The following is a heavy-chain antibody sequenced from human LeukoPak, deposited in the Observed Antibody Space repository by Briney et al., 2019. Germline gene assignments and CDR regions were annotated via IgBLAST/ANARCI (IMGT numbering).Heavy chain of an antibody. Sequence: SETLSLTCTVSGGSISSYSWSWIRQLPGRGLEWIGYIFYSGSTTYNPSLNSRVSISADTSKNQFSLKLSSVTAADTAVYYCASEYPSGSYRFDFWGQGTLVTVCS. CDR3: ASEYPSGSYRFDF. D-gene: IGHD3-10*01. CDR1: GGSISSYS. J-gene: IGHJ4*02. CDR2: IFYSGST. V-gene: IGHV4-59*01.